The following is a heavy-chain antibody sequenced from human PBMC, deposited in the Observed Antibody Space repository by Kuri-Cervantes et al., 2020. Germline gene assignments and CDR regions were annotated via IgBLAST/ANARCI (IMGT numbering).Heavy chain of an antibody. CDR3: ARGTFDY. Sequence: ASVKVSCKVSGYTLTELSMHWVRQAPGQGLEWMGIINPSGGSTSYAQKFQGRVTMTRDTSTSTVYMELSSLRSEDTAVYYCARGTFDYWGQGTLVTVSS. V-gene: IGHV1-46*01. CDR2: INPSGGST. J-gene: IGHJ4*02. CDR1: GYTLTELS.